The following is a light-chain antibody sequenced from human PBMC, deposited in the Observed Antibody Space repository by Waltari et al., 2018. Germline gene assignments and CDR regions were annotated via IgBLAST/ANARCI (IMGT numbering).Light chain of an antibody. CDR1: NLEYKS. CDR3: QVWDGEDHPAVV. V-gene: IGLV3-21*04. CDR2: YDT. J-gene: IGLJ2*01. Sequence: SYVLTQPPSVSVAPGETASITCGGNNLEYKSVHWYQQKPGQTPVLVIFYDTDRPSGIPERFSVSSSQNTATLTISRVEAEDEAVYYCQVWDGEDHPAVVFGGWTKLTVL.